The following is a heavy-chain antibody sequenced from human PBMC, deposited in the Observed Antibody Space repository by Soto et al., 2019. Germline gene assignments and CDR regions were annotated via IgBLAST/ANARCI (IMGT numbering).Heavy chain of an antibody. Sequence: RASVKVSCKASGYTFTGYYMHWVRQAPGQGLEWMGWINPNSGGTNYAQKFQGRVTMTRDTSISTAYMELSRRRSDDTAVYYCARGGGKAAAADYYYYGMDVWGQGTTVTVSS. V-gene: IGHV1-2*02. CDR1: GYTFTGYY. D-gene: IGHD6-13*01. CDR3: ARGGGKAAAADYYYYGMDV. CDR2: INPNSGGT. J-gene: IGHJ6*02.